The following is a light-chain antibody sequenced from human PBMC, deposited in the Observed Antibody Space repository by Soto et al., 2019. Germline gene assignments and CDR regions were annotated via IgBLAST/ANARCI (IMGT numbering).Light chain of an antibody. CDR1: QSVSSSF. V-gene: IGKV3-20*01. Sequence: EIVLTQSPGTLSLSPGERATLSCRASQSVSSSFLAWYQQKRGQPPRLLIYGASNRATGIPDRFSGSGSGTDFTLTLSRVEPDDFAVYYRQHFRAFGQGTRLEIK. CDR3: QHFRA. J-gene: IGKJ5*01. CDR2: GAS.